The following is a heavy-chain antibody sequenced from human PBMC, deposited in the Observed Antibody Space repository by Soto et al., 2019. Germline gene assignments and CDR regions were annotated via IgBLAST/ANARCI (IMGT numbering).Heavy chain of an antibody. V-gene: IGHV1-18*01. J-gene: IGHJ6*02. CDR3: ARDRSGSYYDYYYYYGMDV. CDR1: GYTFTSYG. D-gene: IGHD1-26*01. CDR2: ISAYNGNT. Sequence: ASVKVSCKASGYTFTSYGISWVRQAPGQGLEWMGWISAYNGNTNYAQKLQGRVTMTTDTSTSTAHMELRSLRSDDTAVYYCARDRSGSYYDYYYYYGMDVWGQGTTVTVSS.